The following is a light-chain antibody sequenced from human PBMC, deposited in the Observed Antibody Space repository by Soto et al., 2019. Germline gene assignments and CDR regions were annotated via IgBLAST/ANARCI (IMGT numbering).Light chain of an antibody. CDR1: QSVFDN. Sequence: EKVMTQSPATLSVSPGERATLSCRASQSVFDNLAWYQHQPGQAPRLLIYRTSARAPGIPARFSGSGSGTEFTLTINSLQSEDVAVYYCQQYNNWPRTFGQGTKVEI. CDR2: RTS. J-gene: IGKJ1*01. CDR3: QQYNNWPRT. V-gene: IGKV3-15*01.